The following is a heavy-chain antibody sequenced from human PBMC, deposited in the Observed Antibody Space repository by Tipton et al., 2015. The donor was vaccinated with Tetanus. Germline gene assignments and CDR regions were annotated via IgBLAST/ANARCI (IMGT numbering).Heavy chain of an antibody. V-gene: IGHV4-59*07. CDR3: ARSGGRRYAFDI. J-gene: IGHJ3*02. CDR2: FFYSGST. Sequence: TLSLTCTLSGGSISSYYWSWVRQPPGKGLEWLGYFFYSGSTDLNPSLKSRVTISVDTSNNLFSLKLTSVTTADTAVYYCARSGGRRYAFDIWGQGTMVTVS. D-gene: IGHD3-16*01. CDR1: GGSISSYY.